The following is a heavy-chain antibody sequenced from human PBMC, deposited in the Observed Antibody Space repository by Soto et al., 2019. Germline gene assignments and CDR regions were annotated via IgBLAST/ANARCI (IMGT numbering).Heavy chain of an antibody. D-gene: IGHD3-10*01. J-gene: IGHJ4*02. V-gene: IGHV2-5*02. CDR2: IYWDDDK. Sequence: QITLKESGPTLVKPTQTLTLTCTFSGFSLSTSGVGVGWIRQPPGKALEWLALIYWDDDKRYKPSLKSRLTITQGTSRNQVVLTMTNMDPLDMATYYCAHRRPHRNSPEYFFDYWGQGTLVTVSS. CDR3: AHRRPHRNSPEYFFDY. CDR1: GFSLSTSGVG.